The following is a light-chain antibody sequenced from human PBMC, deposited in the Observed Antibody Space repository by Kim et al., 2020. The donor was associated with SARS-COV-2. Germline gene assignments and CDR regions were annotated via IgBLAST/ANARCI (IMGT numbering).Light chain of an antibody. CDR3: CSYAGSYILV. V-gene: IGLV2-11*01. Sequence: QSVTISCTGTNSDVGGYNYVSWYQHRPGKAPKLMIYDVNKRPSGVPDRFSGSKSGNTASLAISGLQAEDEADYYCCSYAGSYILVFGGGTQLTVL. J-gene: IGLJ3*02. CDR2: DVN. CDR1: NSDVGGYNY.